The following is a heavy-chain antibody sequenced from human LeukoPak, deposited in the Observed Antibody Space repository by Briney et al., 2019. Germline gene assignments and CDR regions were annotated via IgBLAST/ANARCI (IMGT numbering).Heavy chain of an antibody. Sequence: PSETLSLTCSVSGGSISSSSYYWSWIRQPPGKGLEWIGYIYYSGSTNYNPSLKSRVTISVDTSKNQFSLKLSSVTAADTAVYYCAREQWLASGHAFDIWGQGTMVTVSS. CDR3: AREQWLASGHAFDI. CDR2: IYYSGST. D-gene: IGHD6-19*01. V-gene: IGHV4-61*01. CDR1: GGSISSSSYY. J-gene: IGHJ3*02.